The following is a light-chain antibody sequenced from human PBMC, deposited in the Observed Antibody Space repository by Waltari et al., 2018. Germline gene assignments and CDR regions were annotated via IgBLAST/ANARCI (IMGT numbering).Light chain of an antibody. J-gene: IGKJ2*03. Sequence: DIQMTQSPSSLSASVGDTVTITCRASQSISSWLDWYQQKPGKAPKLLIYKASSLQSGVPSRFSGSVSGTEFTLTISSLQPEDFATYYCLQYSSSPYSFGQGTKVEIK. CDR3: LQYSSSPYS. CDR2: KAS. V-gene: IGKV1-12*01. CDR1: QSISSW.